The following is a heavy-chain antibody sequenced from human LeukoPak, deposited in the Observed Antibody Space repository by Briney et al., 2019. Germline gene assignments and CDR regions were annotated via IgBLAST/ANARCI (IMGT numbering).Heavy chain of an antibody. CDR2: IYYSGST. V-gene: IGHV4-39*01. CDR1: GGSISSSSYY. Sequence: SETLSLTCTVSGGSISSSSYYWGWIRQPPGKGLEWIGSIYYSGSTYYNPSLKSRVTISVDTSKNQFSLKLSSVTAADTAVYYCATGLDILTGYYPLDYWGQGTLVTVSS. CDR3: ATGLDILTGYYPLDY. D-gene: IGHD3-9*01. J-gene: IGHJ4*02.